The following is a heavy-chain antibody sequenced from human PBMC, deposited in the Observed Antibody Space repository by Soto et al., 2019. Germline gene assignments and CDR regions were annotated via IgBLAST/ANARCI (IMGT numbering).Heavy chain of an antibody. CDR3: THRIAAAGTDYFDY. CDR1: GFSLSTSGVA. D-gene: IGHD6-13*01. V-gene: IGHV2-5*02. CDR2: IYWDDDK. J-gene: IGHJ4*02. Sequence: SGPTLVNPTQTLTLTCTFSGFSLSTSGVAVGWIRQPPGKALEWLALIYWDDDKRYSPSLKSRLTITKDTSKNQVVLTMTNMDPVDTATYYCTHRIAAAGTDYFDYWGQGTLVTVSS.